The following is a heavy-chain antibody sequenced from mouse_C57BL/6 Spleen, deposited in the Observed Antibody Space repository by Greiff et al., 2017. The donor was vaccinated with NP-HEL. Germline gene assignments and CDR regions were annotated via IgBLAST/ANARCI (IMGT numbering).Heavy chain of an antibody. V-gene: IGHV5-17*01. CDR3: AMDYGYEGGAGAMDY. CDR1: GFTFSDYG. Sequence: DVMLVESGGGLVKPGGSLKLSCAASGFTFSDYGMHWVRQAPEKGLEWVAYISSGSSTIYYADTVKGRFTISRDNAKNTLFLQMTSLRSGDTALYYCAMDYGYEGGAGAMDYWGQGTSVTVSS. D-gene: IGHD2-2*01. J-gene: IGHJ4*01. CDR2: ISSGSSTI.